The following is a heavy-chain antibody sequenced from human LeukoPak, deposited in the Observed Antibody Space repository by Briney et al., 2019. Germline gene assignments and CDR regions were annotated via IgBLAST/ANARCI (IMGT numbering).Heavy chain of an antibody. J-gene: IGHJ4*02. CDR2: ISYDGRST. V-gene: IGHV3-30*18. CDR1: GFTFSNYG. CDR3: AKDRSSYGEIFDY. D-gene: IGHD5-18*01. Sequence: PGRSLRLSCAASGFTFSNYGMHWVRQAPGKGLEWVAFISYDGRSTYYADSVKGRFTISRDNSKNTLYLQMNSLRAEDTAVYYCAKDRSSYGEIFDYWGQGTLVTVSS.